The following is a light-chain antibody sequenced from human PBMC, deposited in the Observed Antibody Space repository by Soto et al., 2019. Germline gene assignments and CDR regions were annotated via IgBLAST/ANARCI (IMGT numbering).Light chain of an antibody. CDR1: QSVSTN. V-gene: IGKV3-15*01. CDR3: HQYNSWPRT. J-gene: IGKJ1*01. Sequence: EIVMTQSPATLSVSPGERATLSCRASQSVSTNLAWYQQKPGQAPRLLIYGASTRATGIPARFSGSGSGTEFTLTISSLQSGDFAVYYCHQYNSWPRTFGQGTKVDIK. CDR2: GAS.